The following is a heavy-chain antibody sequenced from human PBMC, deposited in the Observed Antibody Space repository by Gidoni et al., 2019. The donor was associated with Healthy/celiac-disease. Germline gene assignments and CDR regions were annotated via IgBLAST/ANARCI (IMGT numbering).Heavy chain of an antibody. CDR1: AFTFSRYG. Sequence: QVQLVESGGGVVQPGRSRRLSCAASAFTFSRYGMHWVRQAQGKGLEWVAVISYDGSNKYYADSLKGRFTISRDNSKNTLYLQMNSLRAEDTAVYYCAKDLGPYSSSFDYWGQGTLVTVSS. CDR2: ISYDGSNK. J-gene: IGHJ4*02. V-gene: IGHV3-30*18. CDR3: AKDLGPYSSSFDY. D-gene: IGHD6-13*01.